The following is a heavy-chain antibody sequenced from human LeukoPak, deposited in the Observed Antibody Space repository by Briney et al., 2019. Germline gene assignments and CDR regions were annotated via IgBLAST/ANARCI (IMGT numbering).Heavy chain of an antibody. CDR1: GFTFSSYS. V-gene: IGHV3-21*04. CDR3: ARDERQWLVQDFDY. D-gene: IGHD6-19*01. J-gene: IGHJ4*02. CDR2: ISDNSYWI. Sequence: GGSLRLSCAASGFTFSSYSMSWVRQAPGKGLEWVSSISDNSYWIYYADSVEGRFTISRDNAKNSLYLQMNSLRAEDTAVYYCARDERQWLVQDFDYWGQGTLVTVSS.